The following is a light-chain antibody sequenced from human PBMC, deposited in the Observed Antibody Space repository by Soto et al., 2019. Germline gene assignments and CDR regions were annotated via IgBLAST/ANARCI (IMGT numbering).Light chain of an antibody. V-gene: IGLV1-47*01. Sequence: QSVLSQPPSASGTPGQRVTISCSGSISNVGSNYVYWYQQLPGTAPKLLIYRDNQRPSGVPDRRSASKSGTSAYLAISGLRSEDEAVYYCAACDDTLSGDWVFGGGTKLTVL. CDR2: RDN. J-gene: IGLJ3*02. CDR3: AACDDTLSGDWV. CDR1: ISNVGSNY.